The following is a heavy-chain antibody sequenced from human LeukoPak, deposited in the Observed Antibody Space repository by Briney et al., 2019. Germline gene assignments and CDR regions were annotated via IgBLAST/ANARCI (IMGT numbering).Heavy chain of an antibody. CDR3: AEVVL. V-gene: IGHV3-48*01. D-gene: IGHD2-8*01. J-gene: IGHJ4*02. Sequence: GGSLRLSCAASGFTFSDYSMNWVRQAPGKGLEWISYISSNSSKTYYADSVKGRFTISRDNAKNSLYLQMNSPRAEDTAVYYCAEVVLRGQGTLVTVSS. CDR2: ISSNSSKT. CDR1: GFTFSDYS.